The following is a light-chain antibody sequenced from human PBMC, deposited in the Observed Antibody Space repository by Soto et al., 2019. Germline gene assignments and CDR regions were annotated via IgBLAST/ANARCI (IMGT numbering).Light chain of an antibody. Sequence: QSALTQPPSASGSPGQSGTISCTGTSSDVGGYNYVSWYQQHPGKAPKLMIYEVSKRPSGVPDRFSGSKSGNTASLTVSGLQAEDEADYYCSSYAGSSKCGHVVFGGGTKLAVL. V-gene: IGLV2-8*01. CDR2: EVS. J-gene: IGLJ2*01. CDR3: SSYAGSSKCGHVV. CDR1: SSDVGGYNY.